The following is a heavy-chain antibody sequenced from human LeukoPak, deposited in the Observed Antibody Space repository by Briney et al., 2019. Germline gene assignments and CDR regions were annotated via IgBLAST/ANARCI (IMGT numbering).Heavy chain of an antibody. Sequence: GGSLRLSCAASGSTFSRYWMHWVRQAPGKGLVWVSRVKSDGSDTIYADSVKGRFTISGDNAKNTLYLQMDSLRAEDTAVYYCTTGIGNYYYYWGQGTLVTVAS. V-gene: IGHV3-74*01. CDR3: TTGIGNYYYY. J-gene: IGHJ4*02. D-gene: IGHD3-10*01. CDR2: VKSDGSDT. CDR1: GSTFSRYW.